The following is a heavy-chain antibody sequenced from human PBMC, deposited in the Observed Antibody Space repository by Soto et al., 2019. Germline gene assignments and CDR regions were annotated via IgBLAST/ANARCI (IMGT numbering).Heavy chain of an antibody. CDR1: GGTFSSYR. J-gene: IGHJ6*03. V-gene: IGHV1-3*01. CDR2: INAGNGNT. CDR3: AISYIGRLLRFLPHGV. Sequence: ASVKVSCKVSGGTFSSYRFSWVRQAPGQRLEWMGWINAGNGNTKYSQKFQGRVTITRDTSASTAYMELSSLRSEDTAVYYCAISYIGRLLRFLPHGVWGKGTTVTSSS. D-gene: IGHD3-3*01.